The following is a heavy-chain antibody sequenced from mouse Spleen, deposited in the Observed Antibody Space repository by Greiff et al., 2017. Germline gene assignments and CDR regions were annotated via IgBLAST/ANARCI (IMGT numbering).Heavy chain of an antibody. CDR3: ARGEYGNFYGLDY. CDR2: ISSGGNI. D-gene: IGHD2-10*02. J-gene: IGHJ4*01. Sequence: EVKLVESGGDLVKPGGSLKISCGVSGFTLNNFAMSWVRQTPEKRLEWVAFISSGGNIYYPDSVKGRFTISRDNTRNILYLQMSSLRSEDTAIYYCARGEYGNFYGLDYWGQGTSVTVSS. V-gene: IGHV5-6-5*01. CDR1: GFTLNNFA.